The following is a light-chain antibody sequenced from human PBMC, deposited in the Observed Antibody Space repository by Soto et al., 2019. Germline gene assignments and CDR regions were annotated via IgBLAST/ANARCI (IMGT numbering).Light chain of an antibody. V-gene: IGKV1-17*01. CDR3: QQYITWPRT. CDR2: GAS. CDR1: QDVSND. Sequence: DIPTTQSPPSLSASVSDTVTITCRASQDVSNDLGWFQQKPGKAPKRLIFGASNLESGVPSRFSGTGSGTEFTLTISSLQSEVFAVYYCQQYITWPRTFGQGTKV. J-gene: IGKJ1*01.